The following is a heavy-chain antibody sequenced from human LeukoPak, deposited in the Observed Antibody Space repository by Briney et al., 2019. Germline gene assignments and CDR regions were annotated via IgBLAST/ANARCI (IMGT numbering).Heavy chain of an antibody. V-gene: IGHV1-46*01. CDR1: GYTFTSYY. Sequence: GASVKVSCKASGYTFTSYYMHWVRQAPGQGLEWMGLINPTGGSTGYAQKFQGRVTIPKDMSTSTDYMELSSLRSEDTAIYYCARDNSVGDNAWWFDPWGQGTLVTVSS. CDR3: ARDNSVGDNAWWFDP. CDR2: INPTGGST. D-gene: IGHD1-26*01. J-gene: IGHJ5*02.